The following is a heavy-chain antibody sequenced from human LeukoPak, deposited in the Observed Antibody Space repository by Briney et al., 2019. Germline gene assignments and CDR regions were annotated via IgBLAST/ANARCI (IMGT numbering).Heavy chain of an antibody. V-gene: IGHV3-21*01. CDR1: GFTFSLFS. D-gene: IGHD4-17*01. CDR2: ITSTSGYI. J-gene: IGHJ4*02. Sequence: GGSLRLSCAASGFTFSLFSMNLVRQAPGKGLEWVSSITSTSGYIYYADSMKGRFTVSRDNAKNSLYLQMNSLKAEDTAVYYCARGSYGDFRNDYWGQGTLVTVSS. CDR3: ARGSYGDFRNDY.